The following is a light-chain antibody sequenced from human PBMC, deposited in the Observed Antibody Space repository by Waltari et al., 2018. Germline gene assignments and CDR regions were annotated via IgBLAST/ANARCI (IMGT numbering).Light chain of an antibody. J-gene: IGLJ2*01. CDR1: RSDVVAFDY. CDR2: DVN. V-gene: IGLV2-11*01. Sequence: QSALTQPRSVSGSPGQSVTISCTGTRSDVVAFDYVSWYQHYPGKAPKLMIEDVNKRPSGVPDRFSGSKSGNTASLTISGLQAEDEAVYYCCSYAGTYILIFGGGTKLTVL. CDR3: CSYAGTYILI.